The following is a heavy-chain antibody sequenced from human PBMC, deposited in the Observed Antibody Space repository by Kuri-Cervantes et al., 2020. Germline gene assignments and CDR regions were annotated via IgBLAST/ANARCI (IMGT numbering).Heavy chain of an antibody. CDR2: INPSGGST. CDR1: GYTFTSYY. CDR3: ARGGTYYYGSGTYYNAFGI. Sequence: ASVKVSCKASGYTFTSYYMHWVRQAPGQGLEWMGIINPSGGSTSYAQKLQGRVTMTRDTSTSTVYMELSSLRSEDTAVYYCARGGTYYYGSGTYYNAFGIWGQGTMVTVSS. J-gene: IGHJ3*02. V-gene: IGHV1-46*01. D-gene: IGHD3-10*01.